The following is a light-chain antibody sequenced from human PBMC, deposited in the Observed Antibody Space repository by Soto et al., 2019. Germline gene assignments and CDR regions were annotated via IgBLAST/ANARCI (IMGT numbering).Light chain of an antibody. V-gene: IGKV3-15*01. Sequence: EIVMTQSPATLSVSPGERATLSCRASQSVSSNLAWYQQKPGQVPRLLIYGASTRATGIPARFSGSGSGTEFTLTISSLQSEAFAVYYCQHYNNWPPWTFGRGTKVEIK. CDR3: QHYNNWPPWT. J-gene: IGKJ1*01. CDR2: GAS. CDR1: QSVSSN.